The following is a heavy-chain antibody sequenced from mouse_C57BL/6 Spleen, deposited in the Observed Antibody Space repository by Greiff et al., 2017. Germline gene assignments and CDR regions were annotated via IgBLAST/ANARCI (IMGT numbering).Heavy chain of an antibody. V-gene: IGHV1-62-2*01. CDR3: ARHEAGDSSGYLAWFAY. D-gene: IGHD3-2*02. CDR1: GYTFTEYT. CDR2: FYPGSGSI. J-gene: IGHJ3*01. Sequence: QVQLQQSGAELVKPGASVKLSCKASGYTFTEYTIHWVKQRSGQGLEWIGWFYPGSGSIKYNEKFKDKATLTADKSSSTVYMELSRLTSEDSAVYFCARHEAGDSSGYLAWFAYWGQGTLVTVSA.